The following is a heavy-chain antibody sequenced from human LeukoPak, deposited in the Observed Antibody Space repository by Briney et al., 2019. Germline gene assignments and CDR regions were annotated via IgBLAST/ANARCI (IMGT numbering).Heavy chain of an antibody. Sequence: PSETLSLTCAVYGGSFGGYYWSWIRQPPGRGLEWIGEINHSGSTNYNPSLKSRVTISVDTSKNQFSLKLSSVTAADTAVYYCARGENWNYLFDYWGQGTLVTVSS. J-gene: IGHJ4*02. D-gene: IGHD1-7*01. CDR1: GGSFGGYY. V-gene: IGHV4-34*01. CDR3: ARGENWNYLFDY. CDR2: INHSGST.